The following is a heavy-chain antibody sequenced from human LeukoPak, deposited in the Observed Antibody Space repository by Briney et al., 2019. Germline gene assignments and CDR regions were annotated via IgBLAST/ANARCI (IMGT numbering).Heavy chain of an antibody. V-gene: IGHV1-69*04. CDR1: GGTFSSYT. J-gene: IGHJ5*02. Sequence: ASVTVSCKASGGTFSSYTISWVRQAPGQGLEWMGRIIPILGIANYEQKFQGRVTITADKSTSTAYMELSSLRSEDTAVYYCAGDLSYGWFDPWGQGTLVTVSS. CDR3: AGDLSYGWFDP. CDR2: IIPILGIA. D-gene: IGHD4-17*01.